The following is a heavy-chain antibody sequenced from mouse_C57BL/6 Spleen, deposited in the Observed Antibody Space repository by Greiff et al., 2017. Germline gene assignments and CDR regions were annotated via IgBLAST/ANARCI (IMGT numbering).Heavy chain of an antibody. Sequence: QVQLQQPGAELVKPGASVKLSCKASGYTFTSYWMQWVNQRPGQGLEWIGEIDPSDSYTTYNQKFKGKATLTVDTSSSTAYMQLSSLTSEDSAVYYCARGFYGSSYGYFYVWGTGTTVTVSS. CDR3: ARGFYGSSYGYFYV. D-gene: IGHD1-1*01. V-gene: IGHV1-50*01. CDR1: GYTFTSYW. CDR2: IDPSDSYT. J-gene: IGHJ1*03.